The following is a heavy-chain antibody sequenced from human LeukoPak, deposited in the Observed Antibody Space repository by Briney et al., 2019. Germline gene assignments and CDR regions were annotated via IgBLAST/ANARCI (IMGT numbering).Heavy chain of an antibody. J-gene: IGHJ4*02. V-gene: IGHV4-39*01. Sequence: SETLSLTCTVSGGSISSSSYYWGWIRQPPGKGLEWIGSIYYSGSTYYNPSLKSRVTISVDTSKNQFSLKLSSVTAADTAVYYCARRGYSGYAVKPLPDYWGQGTLVTVSS. CDR3: ARRGYSGYAVKPLPDY. CDR2: IYYSGST. D-gene: IGHD5-12*01. CDR1: GGSISSSSYY.